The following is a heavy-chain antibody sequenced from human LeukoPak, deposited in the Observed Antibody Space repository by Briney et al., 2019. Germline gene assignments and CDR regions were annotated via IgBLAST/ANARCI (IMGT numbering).Heavy chain of an antibody. D-gene: IGHD3-22*01. V-gene: IGHV3-23*01. CDR2: ISGSGGST. Sequence: GGSLRLSCAASGFTLSSYAMSWVRQAPGKGLEWVSAISGSGGSTYYADSVKGRFTISRDNSKNTLYLQMNSLRAEDTAVYYCAKFQPYYYDSSGYYPVDYWGQGTLVTVSS. CDR3: AKFQPYYYDSSGYYPVDY. J-gene: IGHJ4*02. CDR1: GFTLSSYA.